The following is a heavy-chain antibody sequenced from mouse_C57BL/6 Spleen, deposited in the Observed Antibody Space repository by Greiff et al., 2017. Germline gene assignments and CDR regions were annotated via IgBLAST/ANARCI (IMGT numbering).Heavy chain of an antibody. CDR1: GYTFTDYY. D-gene: IGHD4-1*01. CDR3: ARRLEGDY. V-gene: IGHV1-26*01. J-gene: IGHJ2*01. Sequence: EVQLQQSGPELVKPGASVKISCKASGYTFTDYYMNWVKQSHGKSLEWIGDINPNNGGTSYNQKFKGKATLTVDKSSSTAYMELRSLTSEDSAVYYCARRLEGDYWGQGTTLTVSS. CDR2: INPNNGGT.